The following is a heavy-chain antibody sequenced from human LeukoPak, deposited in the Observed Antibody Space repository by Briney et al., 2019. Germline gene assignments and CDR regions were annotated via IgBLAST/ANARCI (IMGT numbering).Heavy chain of an antibody. J-gene: IGHJ4*02. CDR3: GKAGECVNSATKVHFDY. Sequence: SETLFLTYAASDAFISCCYWRLRRQPPGKGLEWIGFIYGRGSTNYNPSLKSRVTISLDTSKNHFSLKLNSVTAADTAVYYWGKAGECVNSATKVHFDYRGQGALVTVSS. CDR1: DAFISCCY. V-gene: IGHV4-59*01. CDR2: IYGRGST. D-gene: IGHD2/OR15-2a*01.